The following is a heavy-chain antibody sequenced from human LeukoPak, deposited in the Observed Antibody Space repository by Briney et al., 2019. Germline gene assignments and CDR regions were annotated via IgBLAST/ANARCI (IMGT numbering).Heavy chain of an antibody. CDR2: INHSGST. CDR3: ARATMVRGRNWFDP. V-gene: IGHV4-34*01. D-gene: IGHD3-10*01. CDR1: GGSFSGYY. Sequence: SETLSLTCAVYGGSFSGYYWSWIRQPPGKGLEWIGEINHSGSTNHNPSLKSRVTISVDTSKNQFSLKLSSVTAADTAVYYCARATMVRGRNWFDPWGQGTLVTVSS. J-gene: IGHJ5*02.